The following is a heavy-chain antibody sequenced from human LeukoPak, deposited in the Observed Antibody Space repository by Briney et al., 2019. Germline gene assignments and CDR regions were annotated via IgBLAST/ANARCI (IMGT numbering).Heavy chain of an antibody. D-gene: IGHD3-10*01. CDR2: IYYSGST. CDR1: GGSISSGDYY. Sequence: SQTLSLTCTVSGGSISSGDYYWSWIRQPPGKGLEWIGYIYYSGSTYYNPSLKSRVTISVDTSKNQFSLKLSSVTAADTAVYYCARVAPNYYGSGSYLIDYWGQGTLVTVSS. J-gene: IGHJ4*02. CDR3: ARVAPNYYGSGSYLIDY. V-gene: IGHV4-30-4*01.